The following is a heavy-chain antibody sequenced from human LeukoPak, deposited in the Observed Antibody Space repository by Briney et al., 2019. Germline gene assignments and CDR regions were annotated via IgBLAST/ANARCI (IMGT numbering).Heavy chain of an antibody. Sequence: PGGSLRLSCAASGFSFSTYAMTWVRQAPGKGLEWVSGISGSGGTTYYADSVRGRFTVSRDNSKNTLYLQMNSLRAEDTAVYYCAGESRHTIFGVVIIPFDYWGQGTLVTVSS. CDR2: ISGSGGTT. CDR1: GFSFSTYA. J-gene: IGHJ4*02. D-gene: IGHD3-3*01. CDR3: AGESRHTIFGVVIIPFDY. V-gene: IGHV3-23*01.